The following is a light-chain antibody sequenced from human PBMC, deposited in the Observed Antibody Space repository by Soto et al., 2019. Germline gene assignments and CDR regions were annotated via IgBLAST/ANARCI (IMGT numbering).Light chain of an antibody. Sequence: DIQLTQSPSTLSASVGDRVTITCRASQSISRWLAWHQQKPGKAPRLLIYDASNLQRGVPSRFSGSGSGTEFTLTITTLQPADFATYYCQQYSDYSGMFGQGTKVEIK. CDR3: QQYSDYSGM. CDR1: QSISRW. V-gene: IGKV1-5*01. J-gene: IGKJ1*01. CDR2: DAS.